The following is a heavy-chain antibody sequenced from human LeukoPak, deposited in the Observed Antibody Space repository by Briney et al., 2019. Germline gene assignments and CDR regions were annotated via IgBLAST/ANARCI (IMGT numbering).Heavy chain of an antibody. D-gene: IGHD6-25*01. CDR3: GKDQRGPLFDC. J-gene: IGHJ4*02. Sequence: GGSLRLSCAASGFTFSSYAMSWVRQAPGKGLKWVSGISGSGGSTYYADSVKGRFTISRDNSKNTLYLQMNSLRAEDTGVYYCGKDQRGPLFDCWGQGTLVTVSS. V-gene: IGHV3-23*01. CDR1: GFTFSSYA. CDR2: ISGSGGST.